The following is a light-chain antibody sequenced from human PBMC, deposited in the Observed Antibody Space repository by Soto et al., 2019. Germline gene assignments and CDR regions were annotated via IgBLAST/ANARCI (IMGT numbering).Light chain of an antibody. V-gene: IGLV2-14*01. J-gene: IGLJ2*01. CDR2: DVS. CDR3: SSYTSASTPLV. CDR1: GSDVGGYNY. Sequence: QSALPQPASVSGSPRQSITISCTGTGSDVGGYNYVSWYQQHPGKAPKVMIYDVSNRPSGVSNRFSGSKSGNTASLTISGLQAEDEADYYCSSYTSASTPLVFGGGTKLTVL.